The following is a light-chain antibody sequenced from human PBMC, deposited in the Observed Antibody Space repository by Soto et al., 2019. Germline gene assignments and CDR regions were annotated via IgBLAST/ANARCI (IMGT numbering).Light chain of an antibody. CDR3: QQCATSPLT. Sequence: EIVLTQSPGTLSLSPGERATLSCRASQSVPKNYLAWYQQKPGQAPSLLIYDASSRATGIPDRFSGSGSGTDFTLTISRLEPEDFAVYYCQQCATSPLTFGQGTKVDFK. V-gene: IGKV3-20*01. CDR2: DAS. CDR1: QSVPKNY. J-gene: IGKJ1*01.